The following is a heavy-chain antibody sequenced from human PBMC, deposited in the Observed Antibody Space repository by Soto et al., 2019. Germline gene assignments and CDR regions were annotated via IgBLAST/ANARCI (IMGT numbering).Heavy chain of an antibody. CDR2: MNPDSGHA. CDR3: ARRPHCSGGICYYGLDN. Sequence: ASVKVSCKASGYTFTNSDINWVRQAPGQGLEWMGWMNPDSGHAAYAQKFQGRVTLATSTSTSTVYMEMRSLGSEDTAVYYCARRPHCSGGICYYGLDNWGQGTLVTVSS. J-gene: IGHJ4*02. CDR1: GYTFTNSD. D-gene: IGHD2-15*01. V-gene: IGHV1-8*01.